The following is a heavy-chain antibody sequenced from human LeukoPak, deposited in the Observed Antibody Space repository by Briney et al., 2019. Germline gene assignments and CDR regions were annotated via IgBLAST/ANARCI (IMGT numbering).Heavy chain of an antibody. CDR1: GYTFTRYY. CDR3: ASLRAGSGWYEDGY. V-gene: IGHV1-2*02. J-gene: IGHJ4*02. CDR2: INPNSGGT. Sequence: GASVKVSCKASGYTFTRYYMHWVRQAPGQGLEWMGWINPNSGGTNYAQKFQGRVTMTRDTSISTAYMELSRLRSDDTAVYYCASLRAGSGWYEDGYWGQGTLVTVSS. D-gene: IGHD6-19*01.